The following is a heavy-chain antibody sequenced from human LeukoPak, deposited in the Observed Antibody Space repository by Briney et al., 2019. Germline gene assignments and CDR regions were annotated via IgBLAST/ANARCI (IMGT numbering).Heavy chain of an antibody. V-gene: IGHV3-23*01. CDR1: GFTFDDYA. CDR3: GSGSYFDY. CDR2: ISGSSGST. J-gene: IGHJ4*02. D-gene: IGHD3-10*01. Sequence: GGSLRLSCAASGFTFDDYAMHWVRQAPGKGLEWVSGISGSSGSTFYAHSVKGRFTISRDNSKNMLYLQMDNLRAEDTALYYCGSGSYFDYWGQGTLVTVSS.